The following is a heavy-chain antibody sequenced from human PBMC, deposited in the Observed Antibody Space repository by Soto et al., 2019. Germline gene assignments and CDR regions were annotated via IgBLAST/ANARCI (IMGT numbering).Heavy chain of an antibody. V-gene: IGHV3-30*18. J-gene: IGHJ6*02. CDR3: AXDPYSCGRHYYYYGVDV. CDR2: ISYDGSNK. D-gene: IGHD2-2*01. CDR1: GFTFSSYG. Sequence: PGGSLRLSCAASGFTFSSYGMHWVRQAPGKGLEWVAVISYDGSNKYYTDSVKGRFTISRDNSKNTLYPQMNSLRAEDTAVYYCAXDPYSCGRHYYYYGVDVWGQGTTVTVSS.